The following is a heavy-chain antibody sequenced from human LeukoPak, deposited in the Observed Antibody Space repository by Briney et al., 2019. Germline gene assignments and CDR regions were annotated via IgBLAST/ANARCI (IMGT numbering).Heavy chain of an antibody. D-gene: IGHD3-10*01. CDR2: ISPDGSVR. V-gene: IGHV3-7*01. J-gene: IGHJ5*02. CDR3: ARVISFGDTSDP. Sequence: GGSLRLSCEGSGLTFNKFWINWVRHVPGRGLEWVANISPDGSVRKYVDSVKGRFAISRDNAQNSVSLHMSSLRPDDTAIYYCARVISFGDTSDPWGQGTHVIVSS. CDR1: GLTFNKFW.